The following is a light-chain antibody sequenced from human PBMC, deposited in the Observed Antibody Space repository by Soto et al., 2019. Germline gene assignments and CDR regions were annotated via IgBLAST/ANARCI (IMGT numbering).Light chain of an antibody. CDR3: MQSLQSPWT. V-gene: IGKV2-28*01. J-gene: IGKJ1*01. Sequence: VMTQSPVYLPVTPGEPASISCRSSQSLLYSNGYNYLDWYLQKPGQSPHLLIYVGSDRASGVPDRFSGSGSGTEFTLKISRVEAEDVGVYYCMQSLQSPWTFGQGTKVEIK. CDR2: VGS. CDR1: QSLLYSNGYNY.